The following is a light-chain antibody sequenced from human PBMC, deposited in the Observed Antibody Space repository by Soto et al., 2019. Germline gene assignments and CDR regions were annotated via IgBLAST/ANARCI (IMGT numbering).Light chain of an antibody. CDR3: SSYAGSNNGV. CDR1: SSDVGGYNY. Sequence: QSALTQPPSASGSPGQSVTISCTGTSSDVGGYNYVSWYQQHPRKAPKVMIYEVSKRPSGVPDRFSGSKSGNTASLTVSGLQPEDEADYYCSSYAGSNNGVFGGGTKLTVL. CDR2: EVS. V-gene: IGLV2-8*01. J-gene: IGLJ3*02.